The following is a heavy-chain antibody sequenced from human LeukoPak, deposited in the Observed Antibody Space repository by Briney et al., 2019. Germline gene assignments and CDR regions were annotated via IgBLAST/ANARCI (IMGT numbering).Heavy chain of an antibody. V-gene: IGHV1-8*03. CDR3: ARDKYVGATLDAFDI. CDR1: GYTFTSYD. D-gene: IGHD1-26*01. CDR2: MNPNRGNT. J-gene: IGHJ3*02. Sequence: ASVKVSCKASGYTFTSYDINWGRQATGRGVECMGWMNPNRGNTGYAQKFQGRVTITRNTPISTAYMELSSLRSEDTAVYYCARDKYVGATLDAFDIWGQGTMVTVSS.